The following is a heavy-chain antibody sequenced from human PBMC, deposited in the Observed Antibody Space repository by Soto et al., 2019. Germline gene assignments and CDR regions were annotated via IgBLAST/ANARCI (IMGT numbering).Heavy chain of an antibody. CDR2: ISSSGSHT. J-gene: IGHJ4*02. V-gene: IGHV3-21*05. CDR3: ARVGSTSAAGVLDY. CDR1: GFTFSDYS. Sequence: GGSLRLSCEASGFTFSDYSMNWVRQAPGKGLEWVSYISSSGSHTPYADSVKGRFTISRDNAKNSVYLQMNSLRAEDTAVYYCARVGSTSAAGVLDYWGQGTLVTVSS. D-gene: IGHD6-13*01.